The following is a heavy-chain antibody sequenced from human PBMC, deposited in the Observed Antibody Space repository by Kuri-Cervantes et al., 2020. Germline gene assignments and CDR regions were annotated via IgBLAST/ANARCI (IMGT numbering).Heavy chain of an antibody. J-gene: IGHJ3*02. CDR2: ISWNSGSI. CDR1: GFTFDDYA. V-gene: IGHV3-9*01. CDR3: AREYQDSSGYLGALHDAFDI. Sequence: GGSLRLSCAASGFTFDDYAMHWVRQAPGKGLEWVSGISWNSGSIGYADSVKGRFTISRDNAKNSLYLQMNSLRSEDTAVYYCAREYQDSSGYLGALHDAFDIWGQGTMVTVSS. D-gene: IGHD3-22*01.